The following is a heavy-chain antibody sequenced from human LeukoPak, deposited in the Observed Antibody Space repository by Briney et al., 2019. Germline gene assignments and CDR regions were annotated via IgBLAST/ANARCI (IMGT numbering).Heavy chain of an antibody. CDR1: GFTFKRYH. Sequence: GGSLRLSCAASGFTFKRYHMSWVRQAPGKGLEWVSSISGSGGNTYYADSVKGRFTISRDNSKYTLYLQMHSLRAEDTAVYYCARSSITVVVPNANMDVWGKGTPVTVSS. CDR3: ARSSITVVVPNANMDV. J-gene: IGHJ6*03. CDR2: ISGSGGNT. V-gene: IGHV3-23*01. D-gene: IGHD2-2*01.